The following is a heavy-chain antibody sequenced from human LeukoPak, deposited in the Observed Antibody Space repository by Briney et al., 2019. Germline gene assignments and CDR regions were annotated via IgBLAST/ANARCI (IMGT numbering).Heavy chain of an antibody. CDR1: GSTFSTYW. CDR3: AKDRVRRPYTGYLDY. CDR2: INTDGRRT. Sequence: GGSLRLSCAASGSTFSTYWMHWGRQVPGEGVVWVSRINTDGRRTNYPISVKPRFTISRDNAKNTLYLKLNSLRAEHTAVYFCAKDRVRRPYTGYLDYWGQGTLVTLSS. J-gene: IGHJ4*02. D-gene: IGHD1-1*01. V-gene: IGHV3-74*01.